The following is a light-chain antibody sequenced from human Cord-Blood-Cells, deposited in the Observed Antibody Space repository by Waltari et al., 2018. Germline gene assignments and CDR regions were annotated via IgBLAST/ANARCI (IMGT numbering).Light chain of an antibody. Sequence: DIQMTQSPSTLSASVGDRVTITGRASQSISSWLAWYQQKPGKAPKLLIYDASSLESGVPASFSGSGSGTEFTLTISSLQPDDFATYYCQQYNSYSYTFGQGTKLEIK. V-gene: IGKV1-5*01. CDR2: DAS. J-gene: IGKJ2*01. CDR1: QSISSW. CDR3: QQYNSYSYT.